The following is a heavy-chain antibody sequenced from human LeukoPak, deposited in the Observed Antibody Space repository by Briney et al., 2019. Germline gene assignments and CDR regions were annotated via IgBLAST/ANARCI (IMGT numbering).Heavy chain of an antibody. D-gene: IGHD3-22*01. V-gene: IGHV1-46*01. CDR2: INPSGGGT. CDR1: GYTFTNHY. J-gene: IGHJ4*02. Sequence: ASVKVSCKASGYTFTNHYMHWVRQAPGQGLEWMGIINPSGGGTSYAQKFQGRVTMTRDTSTSTVYMELYSPRSEDTAVYYCARGWSYDSSGYYYLAYWGQGTLVTVSS. CDR3: ARGWSYDSSGYYYLAY.